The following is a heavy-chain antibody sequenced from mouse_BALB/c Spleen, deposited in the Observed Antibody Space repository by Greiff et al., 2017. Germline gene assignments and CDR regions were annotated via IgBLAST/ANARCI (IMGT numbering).Heavy chain of an antibody. V-gene: IGHV14-3*02. CDR2: IDPANGNT. D-gene: IGHD1-1*01. Sequence: EVKLQESGAELVKPGASVKLSCTASGFNIKDTYMHWVKQRPEQGLEWIGRIDPANGNTKYDPKFQGKATITADTSSNTAYLQLSSLTSEDTAVYYCARNYGSRRFAYWGQGTLVTVSA. CDR3: ARNYGSRRFAY. J-gene: IGHJ3*01. CDR1: GFNIKDTY.